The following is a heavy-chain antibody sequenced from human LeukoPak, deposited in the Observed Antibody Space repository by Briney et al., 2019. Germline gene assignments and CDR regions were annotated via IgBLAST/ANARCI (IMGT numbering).Heavy chain of an antibody. CDR2: IYPGDSDT. CDR1: GYSFTTYW. J-gene: IGHJ4*02. D-gene: IGHD6-6*01. Sequence: GESLKISCKGSGYSFTTYWVGWVRQLPGKGLEWMGIIYPGDSDTRYSPSFQGQVTISADKSISTAYLQWSSLKASDTAMYYCARERSSQGYFDFWGQGTLVTVSS. CDR3: ARERSSQGYFDF. V-gene: IGHV5-51*01.